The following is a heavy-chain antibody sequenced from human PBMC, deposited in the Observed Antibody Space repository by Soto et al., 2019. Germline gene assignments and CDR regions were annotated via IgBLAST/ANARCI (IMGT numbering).Heavy chain of an antibody. CDR2: INHSGST. V-gene: IGHV4-34*01. Sequence: SETLSLTCAVYGGSFSGYYWSWIRQPPGKGLEWIGEINHSGSTNYNPSLKSRVTISVDTSKNQFSLKLSSVTAADTAVYYCARGRGVPAAIPHRYYYYYYMDVWGKGTTVTVSS. CDR3: ARGRGVPAAIPHRYYYYYYMDV. J-gene: IGHJ6*03. D-gene: IGHD2-2*02. CDR1: GGSFSGYY.